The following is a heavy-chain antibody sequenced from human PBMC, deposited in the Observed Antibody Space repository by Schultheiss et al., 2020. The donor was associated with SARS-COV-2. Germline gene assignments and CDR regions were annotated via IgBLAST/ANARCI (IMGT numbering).Heavy chain of an antibody. CDR1: GFTFSSYA. CDR3: ARDGRGDYYYYNGMDV. J-gene: IGHJ6*02. Sequence: GGSLRLSCAASGFTFSSYAMSWVRQAPGKGLEWVSAISGSGSTIYYADSVKGRFTISRDNSKNTLYLQMNSLRAEDTAVYYCARDGRGDYYYYNGMDVWGQGTTVTVSS. CDR2: ISGSGSTI. D-gene: IGHD2-15*01. V-gene: IGHV3-23*01.